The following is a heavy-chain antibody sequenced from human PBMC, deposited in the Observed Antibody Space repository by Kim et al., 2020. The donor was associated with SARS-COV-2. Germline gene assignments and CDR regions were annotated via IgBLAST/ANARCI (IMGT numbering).Heavy chain of an antibody. CDR1: GGSISSSSYY. V-gene: IGHV4-39*01. Sequence: SETLSLTCTVSGGSISSSSYYWGWIRQPPGKGLEWIGSIYYSGSTYYNPSLKSRVTISVDTSKNQFSLKLSSVTAADTAVYYCARRYCSGGSCPRHAFDIWGQGTMVTVSS. CDR3: ARRYCSGGSCPRHAFDI. CDR2: IYYSGST. J-gene: IGHJ3*02. D-gene: IGHD2-15*01.